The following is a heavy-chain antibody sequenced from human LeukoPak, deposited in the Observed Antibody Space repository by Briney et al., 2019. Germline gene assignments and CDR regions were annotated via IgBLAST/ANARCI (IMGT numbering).Heavy chain of an antibody. Sequence: SETLSLTCTVSGGSITSSNFYWGWIRQPPGKELEWIGSIFYTGNTYYQPSLRGRLSISLDTSKKLFSLRLNSVTAADTAVYYCARNYYDSSGYYIDKFYFDSWGQGTLVTVSS. V-gene: IGHV4-39*07. CDR3: ARNYYDSSGYYIDKFYFDS. J-gene: IGHJ4*02. D-gene: IGHD3-22*01. CDR2: IFYTGNT. CDR1: GGSITSSNFY.